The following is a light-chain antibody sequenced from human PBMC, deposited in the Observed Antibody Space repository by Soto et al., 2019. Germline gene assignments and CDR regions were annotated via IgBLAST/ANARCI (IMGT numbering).Light chain of an antibody. CDR1: SSNIGNNY. CDR3: GTWDSSLSAYV. V-gene: IGLV1-51*02. Sequence: QSVLTQPPSVSAAPGQKVTISCSGSSSNIGNNYVSWYQQLPGTAPKPLIYENNKRPSGIPDRVSGSKSGTSATLGITGLQTGDEADYYCGTWDSSLSAYVFGAGTKVTVL. J-gene: IGLJ1*01. CDR2: ENN.